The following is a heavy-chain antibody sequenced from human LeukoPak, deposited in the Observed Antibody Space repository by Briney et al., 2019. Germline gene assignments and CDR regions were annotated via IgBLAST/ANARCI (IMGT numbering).Heavy chain of an antibody. V-gene: IGHV4-59*01. CDR2: IYYSGST. CDR3: ARDWGVGGRPGYMDV. D-gene: IGHD6-6*01. CDR1: GGSISKY. J-gene: IGHJ6*03. Sequence: SETLSLTCTVSGGSISKYWSWIRQPPGKGLEWIGYIYYSGSTNYNPSLKSRVTILVDTSKNQFSLKLSSVTAADTAVYFCARDWGVGGRPGYMDVWGKGTTVTVSS.